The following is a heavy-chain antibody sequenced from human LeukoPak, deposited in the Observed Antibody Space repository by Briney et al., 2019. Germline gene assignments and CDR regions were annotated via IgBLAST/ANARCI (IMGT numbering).Heavy chain of an antibody. J-gene: IGHJ4*02. CDR3: TTGQDTTPHDGY. Sequence: GGSLRLSCAASGFIFRSAWMNWVRQAPGKGLEWVGRVKRKEDGEATDYAAPVKGRFTISRDDSRNTLYLRMNSLKTDDTAVYFCTTGQDTTPHDGYWGQGTLVTVSS. V-gene: IGHV3-15*01. D-gene: IGHD1-1*01. CDR1: GFIFRSAW. CDR2: VKRKEDGEAT.